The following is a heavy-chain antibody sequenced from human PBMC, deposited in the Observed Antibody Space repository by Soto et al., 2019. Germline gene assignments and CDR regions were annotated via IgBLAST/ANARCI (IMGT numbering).Heavy chain of an antibody. CDR1: GFTFASYH. J-gene: IGHJ3*01. CDR3: VRGYCGGGGCYLRRDAFDV. CDR2: INPSSSHI. D-gene: IGHD2-15*01. Sequence: EVQLVESGGGLVMPGGSLRLSCAASGFTFASYHMSWVRQAPGKGLDWVSSINPSSSHIYYSDSVRGRFTISRDDSKNSLHLDMNSPRTEDVAIYYCVRGYCGGGGCYLRRDAFDVWGQGTAVTVSS. V-gene: IGHV3-21*02.